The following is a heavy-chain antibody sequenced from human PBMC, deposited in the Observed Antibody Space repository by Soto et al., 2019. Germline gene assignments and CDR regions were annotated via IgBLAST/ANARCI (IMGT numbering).Heavy chain of an antibody. CDR3: AKGRSGYDLGNYFDY. J-gene: IGHJ4*02. D-gene: IGHD5-12*01. CDR2: ISGSGGST. V-gene: IGHV3-23*01. CDR1: GFTFSSYA. Sequence: PGGSLRLSCAASGFTFSSYAMSWVRQAPGKGLEWVSAISGSGGSTYYADSVKGRFTISRDNSKNTLYLQMNSLRAEDTAVYYCAKGRSGYDLGNYFDYWGQGTLVTVSS.